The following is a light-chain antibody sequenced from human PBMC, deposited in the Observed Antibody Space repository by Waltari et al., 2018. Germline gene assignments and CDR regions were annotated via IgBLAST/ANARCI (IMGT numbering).Light chain of an antibody. CDR3: QQRSNWPLT. CDR1: QRVRSY. Sequence: IVLTQSPATLSLSPGERATLSCRATQRVRSYLAWYQQKPGQAPRLLIYDASNRATGIPARFSGSGSGTDFTLTISSLEPEDFAVYYCQQRSNWPLTFGGGTKLEIK. J-gene: IGKJ4*01. V-gene: IGKV3-11*01. CDR2: DAS.